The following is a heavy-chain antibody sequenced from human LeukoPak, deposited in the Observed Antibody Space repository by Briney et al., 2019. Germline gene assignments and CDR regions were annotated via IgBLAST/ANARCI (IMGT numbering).Heavy chain of an antibody. J-gene: IGHJ4*02. Sequence: SETLSLTCTVSGGSISSGDYYWSWIRQPPGKGLEWIGYIYYSGSTYYNPSLKSRVTISIDTSKNQFSLKLSSVTAADTAVYYCARGAPYYAPFDYWGQGTLVTVSS. V-gene: IGHV4-30-4*02. CDR2: IYYSGST. CDR3: ARGAPYYAPFDY. D-gene: IGHD3-10*01. CDR1: GGSISSGDYY.